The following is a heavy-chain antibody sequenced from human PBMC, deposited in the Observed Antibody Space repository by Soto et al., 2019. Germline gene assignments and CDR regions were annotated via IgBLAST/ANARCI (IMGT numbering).Heavy chain of an antibody. CDR3: ARHSIVATRFRDAFDI. J-gene: IGHJ3*02. V-gene: IGHV4-39*01. CDR2: IYYSGST. Sequence: SETLSLTCTVSGGSISSSSYYWGWIRQPPGKGLEWIGSIYYSGSTYYNPSLKSRVTISVDTSKNQFSLKLSSVTAADTAVYYCARHSIVATRFRDAFDIWGQGTMVTVSS. CDR1: GGSISSSSYY. D-gene: IGHD5-12*01.